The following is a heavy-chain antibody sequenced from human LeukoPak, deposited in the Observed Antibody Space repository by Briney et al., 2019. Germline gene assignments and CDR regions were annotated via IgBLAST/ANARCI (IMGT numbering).Heavy chain of an antibody. D-gene: IGHD6-19*01. V-gene: IGHV3-7*01. CDR2: IKQDGSDK. CDR3: ASPSVRTAHAFDF. Sequence: GGSLRLSCAVSGLTVRNAYMSWARQAPGKGLEWVANIKQDGSDKYYVDSVKGRFTISRDNAKNSLYLQMNSLRAEDTAVYYCASPSVRTAHAFDFWGQGTMVTVSS. CDR1: GLTVRNAY. J-gene: IGHJ3*01.